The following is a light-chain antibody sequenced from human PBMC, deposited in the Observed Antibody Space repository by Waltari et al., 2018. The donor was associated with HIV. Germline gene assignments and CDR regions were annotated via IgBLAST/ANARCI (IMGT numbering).Light chain of an antibody. V-gene: IGKV1-33*01. Sequence: DIQMTQSPSSLSGSVGERVTITCQASQDINNYLNWYHQKAGRAPKLLIYDATNLEIGVPSRFSGSGSGTDFTLTISNLQPEDIATYYCQHYDNFLHTFGQGTKLEIK. CDR3: QHYDNFLHT. CDR1: QDINNY. J-gene: IGKJ2*01. CDR2: DAT.